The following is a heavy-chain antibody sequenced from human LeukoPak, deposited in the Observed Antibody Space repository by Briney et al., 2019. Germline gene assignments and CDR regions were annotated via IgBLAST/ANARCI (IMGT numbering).Heavy chain of an antibody. D-gene: IGHD6-19*01. J-gene: IGHJ1*01. CDR1: GFTFSSYA. V-gene: IGHV3-64D*06. CDR2: ISSNGGST. CDR3: VKDSNGWTGYFQH. Sequence: GGSLRLSCSASGFTFSSYAMHWVRQAPGKGLEYVSAISSNGGSTYYADSVKGRFTISRDNSKNTLYPQMSSLRAEDTAVYYCVKDSNGWTGYFQHWGQGTLVTVSS.